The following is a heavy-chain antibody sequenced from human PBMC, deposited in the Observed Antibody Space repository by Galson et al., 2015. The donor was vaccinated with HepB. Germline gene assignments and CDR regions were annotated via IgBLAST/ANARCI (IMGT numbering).Heavy chain of an antibody. CDR1: GFIFRSFG. CDR3: AKEALPDYGGITGFES. D-gene: IGHD4-23*01. J-gene: IGHJ4*02. Sequence: SLRLSCAASGFIFRSFGMHWVRQAPGKGLEWVAVIWYDGSNIYYADSVKGRFTIPRDTSKNTLYLQMNSLRAEDTAVYYCAKEALPDYGGITGFESWGQGTLVTVSS. V-gene: IGHV3-33*03. CDR2: IWYDGSNI.